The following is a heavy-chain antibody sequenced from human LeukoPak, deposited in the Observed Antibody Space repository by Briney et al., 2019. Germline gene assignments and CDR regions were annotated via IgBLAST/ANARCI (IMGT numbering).Heavy chain of an antibody. CDR1: GYTFTSYY. J-gene: IGHJ4*02. CDR2: INPSGGST. D-gene: IGHD3-3*01. V-gene: IGHV1-46*01. CDR3: ARVAYDFWSGYYIKTFDY. Sequence: AASAKVSCKASGYTFTSYYMHWVRQAPGQGLEWMGIINPSGGSTSYAQKFQGRVTMTRDTSTSTVYMELSSLRSEDTAVYYCARVAYDFWSGYYIKTFDYWGQGTLVTVSS.